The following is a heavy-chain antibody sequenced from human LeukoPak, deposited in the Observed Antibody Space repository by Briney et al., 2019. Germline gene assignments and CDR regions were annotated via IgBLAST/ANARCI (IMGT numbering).Heavy chain of an antibody. CDR1: GYTFTSYD. CDR3: ARGRYLAAAVPEVHAFAI. J-gene: IGHJ3*02. CDR2: MNPNRGNT. Sequence: ASVKVSCKASGYTFTSYDINWVRQATGQGLEWMGWMNPNRGNTDYAQKFQGRVNLTRNTSISTAYMELSSLRSEDTAVYYCARGRYLAAAVPEVHAFAIWGQGTMVTVSS. D-gene: IGHD6-13*01. V-gene: IGHV1-8*03.